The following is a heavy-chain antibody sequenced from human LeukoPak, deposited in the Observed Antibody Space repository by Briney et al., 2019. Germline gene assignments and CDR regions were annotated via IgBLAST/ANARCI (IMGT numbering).Heavy chain of an antibody. CDR3: ATAPHLYDSSGYYYVGAFDI. D-gene: IGHD3-22*01. CDR2: FNPEDGET. Sequence: ASVKVSCKVSGYTLTELSMHWVRQAPGKGLEWMGGFNPEDGETIYAQKFQGRVTMTEDTSTDTAYMELSSLRSEDTAVYYCATAPHLYDSSGYYYVGAFDIWGQGTMVTVSS. J-gene: IGHJ3*02. CDR1: GYTLTELS. V-gene: IGHV1-24*01.